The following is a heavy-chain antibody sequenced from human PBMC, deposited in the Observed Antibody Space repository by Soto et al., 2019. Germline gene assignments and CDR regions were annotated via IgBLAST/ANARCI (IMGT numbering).Heavy chain of an antibody. Sequence: TSETLSLTCTVSGGSISSSSYYWGWIRQPPGKGLEWIGSIYYSGSTYYNPSLKSRVTISVDTSKNQFSLKLSSVTAADTAVYYCAVPPGDYYDSSGSLDYWGQGTLVTVSS. CDR1: GGSISSSSYY. V-gene: IGHV4-39*01. J-gene: IGHJ4*02. CDR3: AVPPGDYYDSSGSLDY. CDR2: IYYSGST. D-gene: IGHD3-22*01.